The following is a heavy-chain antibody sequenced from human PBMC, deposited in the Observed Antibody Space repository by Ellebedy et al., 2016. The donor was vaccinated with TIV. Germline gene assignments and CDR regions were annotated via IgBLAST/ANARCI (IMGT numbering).Heavy chain of an antibody. V-gene: IGHV2-5*02. CDR1: GFSLSTSGVG. D-gene: IGHD2-2*01. CDR3: AHSLQGDFCSSTSCRYNWFDP. J-gene: IGHJ5*02. Sequence: SGPTLVKPTQTLTLTCTFSGFSLSTSGVGVGWIRQPPGKALEWLALIYWDDDKRYSPSLKSRLTITKDTSKNQVVLTMTNMDPVDTATYYCAHSLQGDFCSSTSCRYNWFDPWGQGTLVTVSS. CDR2: IYWDDDK.